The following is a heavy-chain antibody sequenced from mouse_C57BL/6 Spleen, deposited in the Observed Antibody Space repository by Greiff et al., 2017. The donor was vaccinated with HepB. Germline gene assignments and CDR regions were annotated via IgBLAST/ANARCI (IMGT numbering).Heavy chain of an antibody. V-gene: IGHV1-53*01. J-gene: IGHJ2*01. CDR3: AKRLYEYDEGVGYSDY. CDR2: INPSNGGT. Sequence: VQLQQSGTELVKPGASVKLSCKASGYTFTSYWMHWVKQRPGQGLEWIGNINPSNGGTNYNEKFKSKATLTVDKSSSTAYMQRSSLTSEDSAVYYCAKRLYEYDEGVGYSDYWGQGTPLTVSS. CDR1: GYTFTSYW. D-gene: IGHD2-4*01.